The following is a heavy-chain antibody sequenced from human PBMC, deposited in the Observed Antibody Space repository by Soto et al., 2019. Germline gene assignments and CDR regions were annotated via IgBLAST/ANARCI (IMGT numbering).Heavy chain of an antibody. Sequence: SETLSLTCTVSGGSTSRYFWSWIRQPPGKGPEWIGYIYYSGSTKYNPSLKSRVTISVDTSKNQFSLKLSSVTAADTAMYYCARIKYYYDSSGYYLDYWGQGALVTVSS. CDR1: GGSTSRYF. D-gene: IGHD3-22*01. V-gene: IGHV4-59*01. CDR2: IYYSGST. J-gene: IGHJ4*02. CDR3: ARIKYYYDSSGYYLDY.